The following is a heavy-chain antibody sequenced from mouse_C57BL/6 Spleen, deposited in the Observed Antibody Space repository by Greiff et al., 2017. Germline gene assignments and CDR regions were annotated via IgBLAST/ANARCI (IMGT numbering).Heavy chain of an antibody. D-gene: IGHD2-1*01. Sequence: QVQLQQSGPELVKPGASVKISCKASGYAFSSSWMNWVKQRPGKGLEWIGRIYPGDGDTNYNGKFKGKATLTADKSSSTAYMQLSSLTSEDTAVYFGARSRDYGNGHWYFDVWGTGTTVTVSS. CDR1: GYAFSSSW. J-gene: IGHJ1*03. CDR3: ARSRDYGNGHWYFDV. CDR2: IYPGDGDT. V-gene: IGHV1-82*01.